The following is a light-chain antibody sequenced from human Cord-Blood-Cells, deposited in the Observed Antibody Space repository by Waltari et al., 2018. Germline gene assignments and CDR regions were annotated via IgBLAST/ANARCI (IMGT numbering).Light chain of an antibody. J-gene: IGLJ1*01. V-gene: IGLV2-11*01. CDR2: DVS. CDR1: SSDVGGYNY. Sequence: QSALTQSRSVSGSPGQSLTISCTGTSSDVGGYNYVSWYQQHPGKAPKLMIYDVSKRPSGVPDRFSGSKSGNTASLTISGLQAEDEADYYCCSYAGSYTYVFGTGTKVTVL. CDR3: CSYAGSYTYV.